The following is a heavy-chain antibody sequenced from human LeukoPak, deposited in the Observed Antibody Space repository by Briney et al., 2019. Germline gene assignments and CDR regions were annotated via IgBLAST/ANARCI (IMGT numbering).Heavy chain of an antibody. J-gene: IGHJ4*02. CDR3: ARGLGGGNSGDY. D-gene: IGHD4-23*01. CDR2: INHSGST. Sequence: PSETLSLTCAVYGGSFSGYYWSWIRQPPGKGLEWIGEINHSGSTNYNPSLKSRVTISVDTSKNQFSLKLSSVTAADTAVYYCARGLGGGNSGDYWGQGTLVTVPS. CDR1: GGSFSGYY. V-gene: IGHV4-34*01.